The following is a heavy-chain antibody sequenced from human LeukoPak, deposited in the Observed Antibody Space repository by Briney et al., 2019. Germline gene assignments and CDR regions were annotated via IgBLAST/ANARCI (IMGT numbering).Heavy chain of an antibody. CDR2: INHSGST. Sequence: SETLSLTCAVYGGSFSGYYWSWIRQPPGKGLEWTGEINHSGSTNYNPSLKSRVTISVDTSKNQFSLKLSSVTAADTAVYYCARGNPGYSSGWTHAFDIWGQGTMVTVSS. V-gene: IGHV4-34*01. CDR3: ARGNPGYSSGWTHAFDI. CDR1: GGSFSGYY. D-gene: IGHD6-19*01. J-gene: IGHJ3*02.